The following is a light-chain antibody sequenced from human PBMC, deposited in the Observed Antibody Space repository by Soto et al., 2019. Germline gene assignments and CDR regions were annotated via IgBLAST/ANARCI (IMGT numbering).Light chain of an antibody. CDR2: WAS. CDR1: QSVLYSSNNKNY. V-gene: IGKV4-1*01. Sequence: DIVMTQSPDSLAVSLGERATINCKSSQSVLYSSNNKNYLAWYQQKPGQPPKLLIYWASTRESGVPDRFSGSGSATDFTLTISSPQAEDVAVYYCQQYYTTLALTFGGGTKVEIK. CDR3: QQYYTTLALT. J-gene: IGKJ4*01.